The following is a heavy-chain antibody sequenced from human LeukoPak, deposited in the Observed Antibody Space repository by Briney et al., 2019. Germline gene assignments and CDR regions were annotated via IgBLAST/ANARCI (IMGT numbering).Heavy chain of an antibody. D-gene: IGHD6-19*01. J-gene: IGHJ6*03. CDR2: IYYSGST. Sequence: SETLSLTCSVSGGSISSSSYYWGWIRQPPGKGLEWMGSIYYSGSTYYNPSLKSRVTISVDTSKNQFALKRSSVTAADTAVYYCARDRIAVAGRKYYYYMDVWGKGTTVTVSS. V-gene: IGHV4-39*06. CDR3: ARDRIAVAGRKYYYYMDV. CDR1: GGSISSSSYY.